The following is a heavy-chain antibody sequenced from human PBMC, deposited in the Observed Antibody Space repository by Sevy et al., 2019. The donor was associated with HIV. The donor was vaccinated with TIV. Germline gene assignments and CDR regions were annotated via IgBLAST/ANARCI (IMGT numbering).Heavy chain of an antibody. D-gene: IGHD1-20*01. CDR3: ARDITGTKNWFDP. J-gene: IGHJ5*02. CDR2: IYYGGGT. V-gene: IGHV4-30-2*01. CDR1: GGSISSGAYS. Sequence: SETLSLTCTVSGGSISSGAYSWYWIRQPPGKGLEWLGNIYYGGGTYYNPSLNSRVTMSIDRSKNQFFLKLSSVTAADTAVYYCARDITGTKNWFDPWGQGTLVTVSS.